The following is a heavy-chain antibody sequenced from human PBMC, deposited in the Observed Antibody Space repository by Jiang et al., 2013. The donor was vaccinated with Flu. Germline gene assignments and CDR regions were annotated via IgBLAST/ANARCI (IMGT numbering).Heavy chain of an antibody. CDR3: ARDQPWYSSFWPEPLFDY. V-gene: IGHV6-1*01. J-gene: IGHJ4*02. CDR1: GDSVSTNSAA. Sequence: QTLSLTCAISGDSVSTNSAAWNWIRQSPSRGLEWLGRTYYRSKWYNDYAASVKSRITINPDTSKNQFSLHLNSVTPEDTAVYYCARDQPWYSSFWPEPLFDYWGQGTLVT. D-gene: IGHD6-13*01. CDR2: TYYRSKWYN.